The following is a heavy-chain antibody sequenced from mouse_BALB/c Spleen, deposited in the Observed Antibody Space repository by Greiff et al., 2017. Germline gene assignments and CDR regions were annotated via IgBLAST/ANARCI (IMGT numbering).Heavy chain of an antibody. CDR1: GYSFTGYF. J-gene: IGHJ4*01. Sequence: EVQLQQSGPELVKPGASVKISCKASGYSFTGYFMNWVKQSHGKSLEWIGRINPYNGDTFYNQKFKGKATLTVDKSSSTAHMELLSLTSEDSAVYYCGRSRVYDYGGGYAMDYWGQGTSVTVSS. V-gene: IGHV1-37*01. CDR2: INPYNGDT. CDR3: GRSRVYDYGGGYAMDY. D-gene: IGHD2-4*01.